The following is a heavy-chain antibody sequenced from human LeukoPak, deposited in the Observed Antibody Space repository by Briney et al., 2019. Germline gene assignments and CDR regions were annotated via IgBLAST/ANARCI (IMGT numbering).Heavy chain of an antibody. J-gene: IGHJ5*02. V-gene: IGHV1-18*01. CDR1: GYTFTSHG. D-gene: IGHD4-11*01. CDR3: ARGLLSFMRSDYSNYWDNWFDP. Sequence: ASVKVSCKASGYTFTSHGISWVRQAPGQGLEWMGWISTYNGNTNYAQKLQGRVTLTRNTSTSTAYMELSSLRSDDTAVYYCARGLLSFMRSDYSNYWDNWFDPWGQGTLVTVSS. CDR2: ISTYNGNT.